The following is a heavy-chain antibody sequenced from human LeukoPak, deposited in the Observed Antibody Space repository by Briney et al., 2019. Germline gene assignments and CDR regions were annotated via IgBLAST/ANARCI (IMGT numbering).Heavy chain of an antibody. D-gene: IGHD3-22*01. V-gene: IGHV1-58*02. CDR1: RFTPTSSA. CDR2: IVVGSGKT. Sequence: SPRVSRKASRFTPTSSAMQSVRQSREQSLERIGWIVVGSGKTNYAQKFQERVTITRDMSTSTAYKEQSSLRSEDAAVEYCAATSYYYDSSGLRGGMDVWGQGTTVTVSS. CDR3: AATSYYYDSSGLRGGMDV. J-gene: IGHJ6*02.